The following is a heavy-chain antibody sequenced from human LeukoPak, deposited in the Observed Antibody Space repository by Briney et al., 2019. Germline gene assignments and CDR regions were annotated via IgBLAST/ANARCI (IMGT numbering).Heavy chain of an antibody. V-gene: IGHV1-18*01. J-gene: IGHJ6*02. Sequence: ASVKVSCKASGYTFTSYGISWVRQAPGQGLEWMGWISAYNGNTNYAQKLQGRITMTTDTSTSTAYMELRSLRSDDTAVYYCARDGSGYCSGGSCYSPYYYYGMDVWGQGTTVTVSS. D-gene: IGHD2-15*01. CDR3: ARDGSGYCSGGSCYSPYYYYGMDV. CDR2: ISAYNGNT. CDR1: GYTFTSYG.